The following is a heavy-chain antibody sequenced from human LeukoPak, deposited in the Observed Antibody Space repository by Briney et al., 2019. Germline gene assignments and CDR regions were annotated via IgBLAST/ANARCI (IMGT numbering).Heavy chain of an antibody. J-gene: IGHJ5*02. CDR2: VYYSGST. CDR1: GGSISSYY. CDR3: ARDTHNWFVP. V-gene: IGHV4-59*01. Sequence: PSETLSLTCTVSGGSISSYYWSWIRRPPGKGLEWIGYVYYSGSTNYNPSLKSRVTISVDTSKNQFSLKLNSVTAADTAVYYCARDTHNWFVPWGQGTLVTVSS.